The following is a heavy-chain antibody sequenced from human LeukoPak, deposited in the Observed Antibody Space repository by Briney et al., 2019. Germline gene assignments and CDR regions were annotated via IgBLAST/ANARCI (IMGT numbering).Heavy chain of an antibody. J-gene: IGHJ2*01. V-gene: IGHV4-4*07. CDR3: ARGAVTNYWYFDL. CDR2: IYTSGST. D-gene: IGHD4-17*01. CDR1: GGSISSYY. Sequence: SETLSLTCTVSGGSISSYYWRWLRQPAGKGLEWIGRIYTSGSTNYNPSLESRVTMSVDTSKNQFSLKLSSVAAADTAVYYCARGAVTNYWYFDLWGRGTLVTVSS.